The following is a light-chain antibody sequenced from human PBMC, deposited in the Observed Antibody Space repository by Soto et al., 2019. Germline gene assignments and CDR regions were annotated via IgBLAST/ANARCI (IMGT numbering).Light chain of an antibody. V-gene: IGLV1-40*01. CDR3: QSYDSSLSGV. J-gene: IGLJ3*02. CDR2: GNS. CDR1: SSNIGAGYD. Sequence: QSVLTQPPSVSGAPGQRVTISCTGSSSNIGAGYDVHWYQQLPGTAPKLLIYGNSNRPSGVPDRFSGSKSGTSASLASTGLQAEDEADYYGQSYDSSLSGVFGGGTKLTVL.